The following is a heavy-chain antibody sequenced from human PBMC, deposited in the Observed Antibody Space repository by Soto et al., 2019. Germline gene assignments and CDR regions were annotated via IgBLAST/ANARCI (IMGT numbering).Heavy chain of an antibody. V-gene: IGHV4-39*01. CDR1: GGSISSSSYY. D-gene: IGHD2-2*01. Sequence: QLQLQESGPGLVKPSETLSLTCTVSGGSISSSSYYWGWIRQPPGKGLGWIGSIYYSGSTYYNPSLKSRVTISVDTSKNQFSLKLSSVTAADTAVYYCASLFYCSSTSCYYYYGMDVWGQGTTVTVSS. J-gene: IGHJ6*02. CDR3: ASLFYCSSTSCYYYYGMDV. CDR2: IYYSGST.